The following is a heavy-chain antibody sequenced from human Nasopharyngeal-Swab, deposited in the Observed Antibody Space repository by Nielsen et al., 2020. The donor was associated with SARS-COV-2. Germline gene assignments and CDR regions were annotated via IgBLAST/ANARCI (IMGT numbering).Heavy chain of an antibody. J-gene: IGHJ4*02. CDR3: ARTTYYYDSSGYSHYFDY. D-gene: IGHD3-22*01. CDR2: IDWDDDK. V-gene: IGHV2-70*01. CDR1: GFSLSTSGMC. Sequence: SGPTLVKPTQTLTLTCTFSGFSLSTSGMCVSWIRQPPGKALEWLALIDWDDDKYYSTSLKTRLTISKDTSKNQVVLTMTNMDPVDTATYYCARTTYYYDSSGYSHYFDYWGQGTPVTVSS.